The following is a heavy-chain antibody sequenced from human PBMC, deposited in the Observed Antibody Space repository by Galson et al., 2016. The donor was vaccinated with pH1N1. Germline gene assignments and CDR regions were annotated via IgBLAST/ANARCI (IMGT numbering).Heavy chain of an antibody. CDR1: GYTFTDYD. CDR2: MNPNNDNT. CDR3: ARGGYCSGGSCYDVFDY. V-gene: IGHV1-8*01. D-gene: IGHD2-15*01. Sequence: SVKVSCKASGYTFTDYDINWVRQGTGQELEWMGWMNPNNDNTGYAQKFQGGVTMTRNTSISTAYMELSSLRSEDTAVYYCARGGYCSGGSCYDVFDYWGQGTLVTVS. J-gene: IGHJ4*02.